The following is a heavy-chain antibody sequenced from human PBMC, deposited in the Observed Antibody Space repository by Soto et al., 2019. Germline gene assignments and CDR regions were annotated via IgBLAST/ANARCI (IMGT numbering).Heavy chain of an antibody. Sequence: PGESLKISCEGSGYRFASYWITWVRQVPGKGLEWMGRIDPLDSQTNYSASFEGHVTISADKSISTAYLQWSSLKASDTAMYYCARNQGSGGYLGGMDVWGQGTTVTVSS. CDR3: ARNQGSGGYLGGMDV. J-gene: IGHJ6*02. D-gene: IGHD3-10*01. CDR1: GYRFASYW. CDR2: IDPLDSQT. V-gene: IGHV5-10-1*01.